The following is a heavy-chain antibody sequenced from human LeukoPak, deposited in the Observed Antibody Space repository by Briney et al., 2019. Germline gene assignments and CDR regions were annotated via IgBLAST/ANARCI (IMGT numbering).Heavy chain of an antibody. V-gene: IGHV3-43*01. D-gene: IGHD2-8*01. CDR1: GFTFDDYA. J-gene: IGHJ5*02. CDR2: ISWDGGST. Sequence: GGSLRLSCAASGFTFDDYAMHWVRQAPGKGLEWVSLISWDGGSTYYADSVKGRFTISRDNSKNSLYLQMNSLRTEDTALYYCAKDGDCTNGVCFGFDPWGQGTLVTVSS. CDR3: AKDGDCTNGVCFGFDP.